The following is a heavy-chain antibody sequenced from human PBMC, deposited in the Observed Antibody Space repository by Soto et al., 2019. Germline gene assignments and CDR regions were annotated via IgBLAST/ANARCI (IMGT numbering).Heavy chain of an antibody. CDR2: IDPSDSYT. CDR1: GYSFTSYW. Sequence: GESLKISCKGSGYSFTSYWISWVRQMPGKGLEWMGRIDPSDSYTNYSPSFQGHVTISADKSISTAYLQWSSLKAEDTALYYYAKDARPTSWGQGTLVTVSS. J-gene: IGHJ5*02. V-gene: IGHV5-10-1*01. CDR3: AKDARPTS.